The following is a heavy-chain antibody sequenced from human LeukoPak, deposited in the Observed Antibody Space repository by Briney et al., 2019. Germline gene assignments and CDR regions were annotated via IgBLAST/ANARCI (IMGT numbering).Heavy chain of an antibody. CDR1: GFTFSSYG. D-gene: IGHD3-10*01. J-gene: IGHJ3*02. CDR2: IWYDGSNK. Sequence: GGSLRLSCAASGFTFSSYGMHWVRQAPGKGLEWVAVIWYDGSNKYYADSVKGRFTISRDNSKNTLYLQMNSLRAEDTAVYYCARGPVYYRSGSSHGFDIWGQGTMVTVSS. V-gene: IGHV3-33*01. CDR3: ARGPVYYRSGSSHGFDI.